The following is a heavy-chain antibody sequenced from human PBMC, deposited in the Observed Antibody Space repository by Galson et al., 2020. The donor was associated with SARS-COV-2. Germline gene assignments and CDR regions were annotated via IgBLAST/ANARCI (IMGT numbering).Heavy chain of an antibody. CDR2: IWYDGSNK. CDR1: GFTFSSYG. D-gene: IGHD5-12*01. V-gene: IGHV3-33*01. J-gene: IGHJ3*02. Sequence: GGSLRLSCAASGFTFSSYGMHWVRQAPGKGLEWVAVIWYDGSNKYYEDSVKGRFTISRDNSKNTLYLQMNSLRAEDTAVYYCARGSGYEVEGDAFDIWGQGTMVTVSS. CDR3: ARGSGYEVEGDAFDI.